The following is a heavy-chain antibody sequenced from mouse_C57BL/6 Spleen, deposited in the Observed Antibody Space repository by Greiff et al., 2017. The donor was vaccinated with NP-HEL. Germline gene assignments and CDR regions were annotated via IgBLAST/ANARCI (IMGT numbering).Heavy chain of an antibody. V-gene: IGHV1-54*01. CDR2: INPGSGGT. CDR1: GYAFTNYL. CDR3: ARSIGTPFDY. J-gene: IGHJ2*01. Sequence: QVQLQQSGAELVRPGTSVKVSCKASGYAFTNYLIEWVKQRPGQGLEWIGVINPGSGGTNYNEKFKGKATLTADKSSSTAYMQLSSLTSEDSAVYFCARSIGTPFDYWGQGTTLTVSS. D-gene: IGHD1-1*01.